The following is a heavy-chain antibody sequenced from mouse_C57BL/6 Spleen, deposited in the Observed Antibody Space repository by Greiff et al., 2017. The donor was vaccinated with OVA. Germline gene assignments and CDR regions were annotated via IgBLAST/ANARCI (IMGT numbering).Heavy chain of an antibody. CDR2: IDPSDSET. Sequence: QVQLQQPGAELVRPGSSVKLSCKASGYTFTSYWMHWVKQRPIQGLEWIGNIDPSDSETHYNQKFKDKATLTVDKSSSTAYMQLSSLTSEDSAVYYCARSGYGSSYTWYFDVWGTGTTVTVSS. CDR1: GYTFTSYW. CDR3: ARSGYGSSYTWYFDV. J-gene: IGHJ1*03. V-gene: IGHV1-52*01. D-gene: IGHD1-1*01.